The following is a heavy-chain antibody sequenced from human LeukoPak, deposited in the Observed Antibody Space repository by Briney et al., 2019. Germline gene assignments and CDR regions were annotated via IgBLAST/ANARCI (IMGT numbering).Heavy chain of an antibody. D-gene: IGHD6-25*01. CDR2: ISSSSSYI. CDR3: ARSAMGGNYYYYGMDV. J-gene: IGHJ6*02. V-gene: IGHV3-21*01. Sequence: GGSLRLSCAASGFTFSRYGMHWVRQAPGKGLEWVSSISSSSSYIYYADSVKGRFTISRDNAKNSLYLQMNSLRAEDTAVYYCARSAMGGNYYYYGMDVWGQGTTVTVSS. CDR1: GFTFSRYG.